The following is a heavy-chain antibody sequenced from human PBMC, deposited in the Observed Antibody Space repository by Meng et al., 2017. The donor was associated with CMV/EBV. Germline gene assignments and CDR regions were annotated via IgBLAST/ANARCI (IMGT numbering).Heavy chain of an antibody. CDR3: ARVKDIVATIDY. Sequence: GESLKISCAASGFTFSSYSMNWVRQAPGKGLEWVSSISSSSYIYYADSVKGRFTISRDNAKNSLYLQMNSLRAEDTAVYYCARVKDIVATIDYWGQGTLVTVSS. CDR1: GFTFSSYS. V-gene: IGHV3-21*01. CDR2: ISSSSYI. D-gene: IGHD5-12*01. J-gene: IGHJ4*02.